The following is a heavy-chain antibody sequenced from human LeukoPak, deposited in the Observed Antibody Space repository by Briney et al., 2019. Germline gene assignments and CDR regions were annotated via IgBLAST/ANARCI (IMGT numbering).Heavy chain of an antibody. CDR1: GGSISRYY. J-gene: IGHJ4*02. CDR2: IYYSVST. CDR3: ARAVYSGSPHFDY. Sequence: PETLSLTCTVSGGSISRYYGSWIRQPPGKGLEWIGYIYYSVSTNYNPSLKSRVTISLDTSKNQFSLRLSSVTAADTAVYYCARAVYSGSPHFDYWGQGILVTVSS. V-gene: IGHV4-59*08. D-gene: IGHD1-26*01.